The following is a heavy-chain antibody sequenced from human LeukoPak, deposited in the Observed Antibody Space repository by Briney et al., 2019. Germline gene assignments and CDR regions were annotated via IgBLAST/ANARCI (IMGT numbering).Heavy chain of an antibody. CDR3: ARDRPNYYGSDGHYYRRDGDY. J-gene: IGHJ4*02. V-gene: IGHV3-7*03. D-gene: IGHD3-22*01. CDR2: INQDGSEK. CDR1: GFTSGNHW. Sequence: GGSLRLSCAASGFTSGNHWMSWVRQAPGKGLEWVANINQDGSEKYYVDSVKGRFTISRDNAKNSLYLQMHSLRAEDTAVYYCARDRPNYYGSDGHYYRRDGDYWGRGTLVSVSS.